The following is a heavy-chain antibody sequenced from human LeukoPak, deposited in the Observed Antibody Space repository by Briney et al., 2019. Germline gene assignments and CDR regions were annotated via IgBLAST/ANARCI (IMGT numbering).Heavy chain of an antibody. J-gene: IGHJ5*02. CDR1: GFTFSSYA. V-gene: IGHV3-64D*06. CDR2: ISSNGGST. Sequence: GGSLRLSCSASGFTFSSYAMHWVRQAPGKGLEYVSAISSNGGSTYYADSVKGRFTISRDNSKNTLYLQMSSLRDEDTAVYYCVKGQWGYCSGGSCYWFDPWGQGTLVTVSS. CDR3: VKGQWGYCSGGSCYWFDP. D-gene: IGHD2-15*01.